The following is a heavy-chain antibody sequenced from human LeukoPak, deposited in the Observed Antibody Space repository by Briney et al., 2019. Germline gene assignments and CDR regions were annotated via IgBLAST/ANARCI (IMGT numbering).Heavy chain of an antibody. J-gene: IGHJ6*03. CDR2: INHSGST. CDR3: ARSPLSGAPYYYYYYMDV. D-gene: IGHD2/OR15-2a*01. V-gene: IGHV4-34*01. CDR1: GGSFSGYY. Sequence: SETLSLTCAVHGGSFSGYYWSWIRQPPGKGLEWIGEINHSGSTNYNPSLKSRVTISVDTSKNQFSLKLSSVTAADTAVYYCARSPLSGAPYYYYYYMDVWGKGTTVTVSS.